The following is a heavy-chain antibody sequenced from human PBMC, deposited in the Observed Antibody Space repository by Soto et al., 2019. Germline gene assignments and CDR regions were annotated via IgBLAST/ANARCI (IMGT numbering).Heavy chain of an antibody. CDR1: GFTFSSYW. D-gene: IGHD5-12*01. Sequence: GGSLRLSCAASGFTFSSYWMHWVRQAPGKGLVWVSHINSDGSSRSHADSVKGRFTISRDNAKNTLYLQMNSLRAEDTAVYYCARDSWDGYNSDYWGQGTLVTVSS. CDR2: INSDGSSR. CDR3: ARDSWDGYNSDY. J-gene: IGHJ4*02. V-gene: IGHV3-74*01.